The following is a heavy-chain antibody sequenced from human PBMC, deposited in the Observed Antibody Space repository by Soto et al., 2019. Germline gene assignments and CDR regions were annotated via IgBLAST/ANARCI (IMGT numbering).Heavy chain of an antibody. D-gene: IGHD3-10*01. J-gene: IGHJ5*02. CDR3: VRRYGLGSPNCFDP. CDR1: GGSIGSSDYY. CDR2: IYYSGKT. V-gene: IGHV4-39*01. Sequence: SETLSLTCTVSGGSIGSSDYYWGWIRQPPGKGLEWIGSIYYSGKTLYNPSLQSRVTISVDTSKNQFTLKQRSRTAADTAVYYCVRRYGLGSPNCFDPWDKVTL.